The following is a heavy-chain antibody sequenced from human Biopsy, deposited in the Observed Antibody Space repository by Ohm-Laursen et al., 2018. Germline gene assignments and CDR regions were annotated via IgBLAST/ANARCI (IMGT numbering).Heavy chain of an antibody. CDR1: TGTFNSYG. D-gene: IGHD2-2*01. V-gene: IGHV1-69*11. J-gene: IGHJ4*02. CDR3: AREAIGYQLPCDD. CDR2: IIPILRTT. Sequence: SVKLSCKAPTGTFNSYGIIWVRQAPGPGLEWMGRIIPILRTTAYAQTFLGRVTITADSPTSTVDMELTSLTSADTAVYFCAREAIGYQLPCDDWGQGTLVTVSS.